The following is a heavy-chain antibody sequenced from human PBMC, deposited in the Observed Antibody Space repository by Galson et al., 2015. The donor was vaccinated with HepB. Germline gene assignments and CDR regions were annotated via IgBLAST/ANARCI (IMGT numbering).Heavy chain of an antibody. CDR3: ARNSGGDGGPPDY. Sequence: SLRLSCAASGFTVSSNYMTWVRQAPGKGLEWVSVIYSGGSTYYADSVRGRFTISRDNSKNTLYLQLNSLRAEDTAVYYCARNSGGDGGPPDYWGQGTLVTVSS. D-gene: IGHD2-21*02. J-gene: IGHJ4*02. V-gene: IGHV3-53*01. CDR2: IYSGGST. CDR1: GFTVSSNY.